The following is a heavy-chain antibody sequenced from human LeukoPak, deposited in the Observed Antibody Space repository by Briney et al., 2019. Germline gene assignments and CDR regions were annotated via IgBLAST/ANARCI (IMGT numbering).Heavy chain of an antibody. V-gene: IGHV1-8*03. Sequence: ASVKVSCKASGYTFTTYDINWVGQATGQGLEWMGYMNPNSGNTGYAQKFQGRVTITTNNSISTAYMELSSLRSEDTAVYYCERESFDIWGQGTMVTVSS. CDR3: ERESFDI. CDR1: GYTFTTYD. J-gene: IGHJ3*02. CDR2: MNPNSGNT.